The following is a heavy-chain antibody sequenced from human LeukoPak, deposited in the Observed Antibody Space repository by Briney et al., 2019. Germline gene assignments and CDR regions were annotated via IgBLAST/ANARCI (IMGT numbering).Heavy chain of an antibody. Sequence: ASVKVSCKASGYTFTGYYMHWVRQAPGQGLEWMGRINPNSGGTNYAQKFQGRVTMTRNTSISTAYMELSSLRSEDTAVYYCASLASVTTYGMDVWGQGTTVTVSS. V-gene: IGHV1-2*06. CDR3: ASLASVTTYGMDV. CDR2: INPNSGGT. CDR1: GYTFTGYY. J-gene: IGHJ6*02. D-gene: IGHD4-17*01.